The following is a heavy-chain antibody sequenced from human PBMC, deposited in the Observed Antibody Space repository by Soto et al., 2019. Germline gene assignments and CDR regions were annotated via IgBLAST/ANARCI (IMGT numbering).Heavy chain of an antibody. CDR1: GYSFSSLG. V-gene: IGHV1-3*01. CDR2: INAGNGNT. Sequence: QVQLVQSGAEVKKPGASVKVSCKASGYSFSSLGMHWVRQAPGQRPEWMGWINAGNGNTKYSQKYQGRVTMTRDTSASTAYMELSSLTSEDTAVYYCTNLYCSSVSCLGNYWGQGTLVIVSS. CDR3: TNLYCSSVSCLGNY. J-gene: IGHJ4*02. D-gene: IGHD2-15*01.